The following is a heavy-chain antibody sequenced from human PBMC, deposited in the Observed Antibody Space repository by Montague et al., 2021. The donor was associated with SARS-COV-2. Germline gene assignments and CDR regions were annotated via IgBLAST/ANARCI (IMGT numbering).Heavy chain of an antibody. J-gene: IGHJ4*02. CDR1: GFRFSNHA. CDR2: IDISGDNT. V-gene: IGHV3-23*05. Sequence: FRRLSCAVSGFRFSNHALSWVRQAPGKGLEWVSSIDISGDNTHYADSVRGRFTIFRDNSKSTLYLLLNSLRVDDTAIYYCANEIRPNDYWGQGTLVTVSS. D-gene: IGHD1-1*01. CDR3: ANEIRPNDY.